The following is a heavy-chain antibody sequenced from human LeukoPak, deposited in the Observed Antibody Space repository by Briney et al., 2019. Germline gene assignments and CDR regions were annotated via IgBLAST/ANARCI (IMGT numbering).Heavy chain of an antibody. CDR1: GFTFINYA. CDR2: ISGSGGST. V-gene: IGHV3-23*01. D-gene: IGHD3-3*01. J-gene: IGHJ4*02. Sequence: GGSLRLSCAASGFTFINYAMSWVRPAPGRGLEWVSGISGSGGSTYYTDSVKGRFTISRDNSKNTLHLQMNILRAEDTAVYYCARGFDFWSRHSYYFDSWGQGTLVTVSS. CDR3: ARGFDFWSRHSYYFDS.